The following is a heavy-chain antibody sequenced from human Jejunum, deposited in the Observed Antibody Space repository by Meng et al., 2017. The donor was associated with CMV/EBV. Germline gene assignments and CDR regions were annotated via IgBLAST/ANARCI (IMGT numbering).Heavy chain of an antibody. CDR1: GYTVNTYG. Sequence: VQHVQCGARVKQPGASVKVSCRASGYTVNTYGPNWVRQAPGQGLEWMGWISPYIGNTNYAQRFQGRLTLTTDTSTDTAYMELRSLSPDDTAIYYCARDRGQDTVVVVADRGFDPWGQGTLVTVSS. J-gene: IGHJ5*02. CDR3: ARDRGQDTVVVVADRGFDP. D-gene: IGHD2-15*01. V-gene: IGHV1-18*01. CDR2: ISPYIGNT.